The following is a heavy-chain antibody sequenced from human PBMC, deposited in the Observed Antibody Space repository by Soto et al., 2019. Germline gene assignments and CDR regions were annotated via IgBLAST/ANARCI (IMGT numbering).Heavy chain of an antibody. CDR3: ARTLICFDISGHCPFDP. CDR2: TIPIFATT. CDR1: AGTFSSYG. Sequence: HLGPSGPEVQKPGSSVKVSCKISAGTFSSYGINWFRQVPGQGLEWMGATIPIFATTNYAQRFRDSVTITADDSTGTSYLELRSLTSADSSLYFCARTLICFDISGHCPFDPCGHVTLVTVSA. D-gene: IGHD3-22*01. J-gene: IGHJ5*02. V-gene: IGHV1-69*01.